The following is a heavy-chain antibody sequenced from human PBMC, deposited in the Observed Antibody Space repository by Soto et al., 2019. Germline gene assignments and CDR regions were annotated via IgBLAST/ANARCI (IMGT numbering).Heavy chain of an antibody. J-gene: IGHJ4*02. CDR3: ARLLYDSRGYYYFDY. CDR2: IFHSGNT. CDR1: GYSVSSGYY. V-gene: IGHV4-38-2*01. D-gene: IGHD3-22*01. Sequence: SETLSLTCGVSGYSVSSGYYWGFIRQPAEKGLEWLGSIFHSGNTYNNPVLKSRVTMSVDTSKNQFSLRLSSVTAADTAIYYCARLLYDSRGYYYFDYWGQGTLVTVSS.